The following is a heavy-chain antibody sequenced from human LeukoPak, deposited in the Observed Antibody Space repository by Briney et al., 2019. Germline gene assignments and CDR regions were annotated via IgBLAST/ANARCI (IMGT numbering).Heavy chain of an antibody. Sequence: SETLSLTCAVPGRSLLSANWWSWVRQPPGRGLEWIGEVHLSGASNYNPSLKSRVNMSIDKSRNQLSLELTSVTAADTAIYYCARESGAFSPFGFWGQGTLVTVSS. D-gene: IGHD3-10*01. V-gene: IGHV4-4*02. J-gene: IGHJ4*02. CDR2: VHLSGAS. CDR3: ARESGAFSPFGF. CDR1: GRSLLSANW.